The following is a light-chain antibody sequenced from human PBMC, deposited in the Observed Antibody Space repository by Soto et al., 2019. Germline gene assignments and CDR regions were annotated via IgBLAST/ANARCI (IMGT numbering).Light chain of an antibody. CDR3: CSYAGGSLYV. Sequence: QSALTQPASVSGSPGQSITLSCTGSSRDVGRYELVSWYQHHPGYAPKLIIYEVTQRPSGISKRFSASKSGNTASLTISGLQPEGEAEYYCCSYAGGSLYVFGSGTKLTVL. J-gene: IGLJ1*01. CDR1: SRDVGRYEL. CDR2: EVT. V-gene: IGLV2-23*02.